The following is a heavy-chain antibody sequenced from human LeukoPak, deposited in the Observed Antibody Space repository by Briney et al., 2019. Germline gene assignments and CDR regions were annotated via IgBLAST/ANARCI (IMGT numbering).Heavy chain of an antibody. CDR2: IYTSGST. CDR3: ARDLSNWNSVWAF. CDR1: GGSISSYY. D-gene: IGHD1-7*01. Sequence: SETLSLTCTVSGGSISSYYWSWIRQPAGKGLEWIGRIYTSGSTTYSPSLKSRVTILVDTSKNKFSLKLSSVTAADTAVYYCARDLSNWNSVWAFWGQGTLVTVSS. J-gene: IGHJ4*02. V-gene: IGHV4-4*07.